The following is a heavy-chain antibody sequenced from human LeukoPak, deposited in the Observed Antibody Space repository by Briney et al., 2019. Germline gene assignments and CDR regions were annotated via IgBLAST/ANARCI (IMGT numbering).Heavy chain of an antibody. CDR3: ASYKRAPAAIDY. CDR2: INHSGST. CDR1: GGSFSGYY. Sequence: SETLSLACAVYGGSFSGYYWSWIRQPPGKGLEWIGEINHSGSTNYNPSLKSRVTISVDTSKNQFSLKLSSVTAADTAVYYCASYKRAPAAIDYWGQGTLVTVSP. J-gene: IGHJ4*02. D-gene: IGHD2-2*01. V-gene: IGHV4-34*01.